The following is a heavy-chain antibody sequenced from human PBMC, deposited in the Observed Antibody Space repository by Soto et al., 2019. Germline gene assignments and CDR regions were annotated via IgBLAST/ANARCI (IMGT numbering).Heavy chain of an antibody. Sequence: PGGSLRLSCAASRLAFGNYAMSWVRQAPGKGLEWVSAISGSGGSIFYAGSVKGRFTISRDNSKNTLYLQMNSLRAEDTAVYYCAKDRWLVHRENGYFDYWGQGTLVTVSS. CDR3: AKDRWLVHRENGYFDY. CDR1: RLAFGNYA. J-gene: IGHJ4*02. V-gene: IGHV3-23*01. D-gene: IGHD6-19*01. CDR2: ISGSGGSI.